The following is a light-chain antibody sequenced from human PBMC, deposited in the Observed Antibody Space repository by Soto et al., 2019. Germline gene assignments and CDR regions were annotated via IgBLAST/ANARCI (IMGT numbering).Light chain of an antibody. Sequence: EIVLTQSPATLSLSPGERATLSCRASQSVSSYLAWYQQKPGQAPRLLNYDASNRATGIPARFSGSGSGTDFTLTISSLEPEDFAVYYCQQRSNWPWEHTFGQGTKLEIK. J-gene: IGKJ2*01. CDR2: DAS. CDR3: QQRSNWPWEHT. CDR1: QSVSSY. V-gene: IGKV3-11*01.